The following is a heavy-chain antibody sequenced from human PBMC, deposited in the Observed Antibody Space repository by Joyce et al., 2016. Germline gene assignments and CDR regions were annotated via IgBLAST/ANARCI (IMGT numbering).Heavy chain of an antibody. CDR1: GFTFSSYT. J-gene: IGHJ5*02. Sequence: QVQLVESGGGVVQPGTSLRLSCSASGFTFSSYTMHWVRQAPDKGLEWVAIISFDGSNKYYADSVKGRFTISRDNSKNTLYLQMNSLRPEDTAVYYCARDHFRFLEWLSRGYGRGFDPWGQGTLVTVSS. CDR3: ARDHFRFLEWLSRGYGRGFDP. V-gene: IGHV3-30-3*01. CDR2: ISFDGSNK. D-gene: IGHD3-3*01.